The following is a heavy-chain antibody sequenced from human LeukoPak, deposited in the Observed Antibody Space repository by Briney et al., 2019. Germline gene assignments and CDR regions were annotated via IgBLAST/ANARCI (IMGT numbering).Heavy chain of an antibody. CDR2: IIPIFGTA. Sequence: SVKVSCKASGGTFSSYAISWVRQAPGQGLEWMGGIIPIFGTANYAQKFQGRVTITTDESTSTAYMELSSLRSEDTAVYYCASLTHIVVVPAAPGAYRNHMDVWGKGTTVTVSS. D-gene: IGHD2-2*01. CDR3: ASLTHIVVVPAAPGAYRNHMDV. V-gene: IGHV1-69*05. CDR1: GGTFSSYA. J-gene: IGHJ6*03.